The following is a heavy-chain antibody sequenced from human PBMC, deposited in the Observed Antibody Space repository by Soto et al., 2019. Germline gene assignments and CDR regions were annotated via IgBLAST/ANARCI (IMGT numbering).Heavy chain of an antibody. CDR2: IIAYNGNT. J-gene: IGHJ4*02. V-gene: IGHV1-18*01. CDR1: GGTFSSYA. CDR3: ARDSSGWYLDY. D-gene: IGHD6-19*01. Sequence: ASVKVSCKASGGTFSSYAISWVRQAPGQGLEWMGWIIAYNGNTNYAQKLQGRVTMTADTSTSTAYMELRSLRSDDTAVYYCARDSSGWYLDYWGQGTLVTVSS.